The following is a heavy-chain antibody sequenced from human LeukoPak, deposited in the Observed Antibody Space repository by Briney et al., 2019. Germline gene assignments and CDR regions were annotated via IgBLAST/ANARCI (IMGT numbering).Heavy chain of an antibody. J-gene: IGHJ6*02. V-gene: IGHV1-69*13. CDR2: IIPIFGTA. CDR1: GGTFSSYA. CDR3: ASSIVVVPAASFSPNYYYYYGMDV. D-gene: IGHD2-2*01. Sequence: SVKVSCKASGGTFSSYAISWVRQAPGQGLEWMGGIIPIFGTANYAQKFQGRVTITADESTSTAYMELSSLRSEDTAVYYCASSIVVVPAASFSPNYYYYYGMDVWGQGTTVTVSS.